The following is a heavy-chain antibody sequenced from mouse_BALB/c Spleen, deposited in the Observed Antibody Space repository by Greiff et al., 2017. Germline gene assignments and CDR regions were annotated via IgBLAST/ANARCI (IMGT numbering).Heavy chain of an antibody. CDR2: ISSGGSYT. D-gene: IGHD4-1*01. J-gene: IGHJ2*01. CDR3: TRPGTGCFDY. V-gene: IGHV5-6*01. Sequence: EVKVVESGGDLVKPGGSLKLSCAASGFTFSSYGMSWVRQTPDKRLEWVATISSGGSYTYYPDSVKGRFTISRDNAKNTLYLQMSSLKSEDTAMYYCTRPGTGCFDYWGQGTTLTVSS. CDR1: GFTFSSYG.